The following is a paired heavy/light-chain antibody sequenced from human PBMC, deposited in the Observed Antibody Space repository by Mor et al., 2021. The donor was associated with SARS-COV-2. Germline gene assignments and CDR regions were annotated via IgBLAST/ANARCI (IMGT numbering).Light chain of an antibody. CDR2: DDS. CDR1: NIGSKS. CDR3: QVWDSSSDHRGV. V-gene: IGLV3-21*02. J-gene: IGLJ2*01. Sequence: SYVLTQPPSVSVAPGQTARITCGGNNIGSKSVHWYQQKPGQAPVLVVYDDSDRPSGIPERFSGSNSGNTATLTISRVEAGDEADYYCQVWDSSSDHRGVFGGGTKLTVL.
Heavy chain of an antibody. J-gene: IGHJ3*02. Sequence: QVQLVQSGAEVKKPGSSVKVSCKASGGTFSSYAISWVRQAPGQGLEWMGRIIPILGIANYAQKFQGRVTITADKSTSTAYMELSSLRSEDTAVYYCASSSSSNAFGGVIAKGAFDIWGQGTMVTVSS. CDR2: IIPILGIA. CDR3: ASSSSSNAFGGVIAKGAFDI. D-gene: IGHD3-16*02. CDR1: GGTFSSYA. V-gene: IGHV1-69*04.